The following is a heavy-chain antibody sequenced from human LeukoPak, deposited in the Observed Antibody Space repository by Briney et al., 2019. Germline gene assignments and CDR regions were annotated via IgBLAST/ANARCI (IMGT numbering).Heavy chain of an antibody. D-gene: IGHD6-13*01. CDR3: ARPYSSSWYLNWDWFDP. CDR1: GYTFTGYY. CDR2: INPNSGGT. V-gene: IGHV1-2*02. J-gene: IGHJ5*02. Sequence: ASVKVSCKASGYTFTGYYMHWVRQAPGQGLEWMGWINPNSGGTNYAQKFQGRVTMTRDTSISTAYMELSRLRSDDTAVYYCARPYSSSWYLNWDWFDPWGQGTLVTVSS.